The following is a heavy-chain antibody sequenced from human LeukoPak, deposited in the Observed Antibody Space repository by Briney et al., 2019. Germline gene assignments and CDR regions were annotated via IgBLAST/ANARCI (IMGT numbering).Heavy chain of an antibody. V-gene: IGHV3-33*01. CDR3: ARESVVTPALDY. J-gene: IGHJ4*02. CDR1: GFTFSSYG. Sequence: GGSLRLSCAASGFTFSSYGMHWVRQAPGKGLEWVAVIWYDGSNKYYADSVKGGFTISRDNSKNTLYLQMNSLRAEDTAVYYCARESVVTPALDYWGQGTLVTVSS. CDR2: IWYDGSNK. D-gene: IGHD2-21*02.